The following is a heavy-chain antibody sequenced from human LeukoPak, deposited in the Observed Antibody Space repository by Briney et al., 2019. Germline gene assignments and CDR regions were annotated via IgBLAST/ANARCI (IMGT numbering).Heavy chain of an antibody. CDR2: IYYSGST. V-gene: IGHV4-59*08. CDR3: ARYYYDSSGYYLLDY. Sequence: SETLSLTCTVSGGSISSYYWSWIRQPPGKGLEWIGYIYYSGSTNYNPSLKSRVTISVDTSKNQFSLKLSSVTAADTAVYYCARYYYDSSGYYLLDYWGQGTLVTVSS. CDR1: GGSISSYY. D-gene: IGHD3-22*01. J-gene: IGHJ4*02.